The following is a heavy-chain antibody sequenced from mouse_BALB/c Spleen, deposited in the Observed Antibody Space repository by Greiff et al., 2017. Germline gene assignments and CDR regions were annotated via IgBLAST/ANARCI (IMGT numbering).Heavy chain of an antibody. D-gene: IGHD1-1*01. CDR1: GFTFSSYA. Sequence: EVKVVESGGGLVKPGGSLKLSCAASGFTFSSYAMSWVRQTPEKRLEWVATISSGGSYTYYPDSVKGRFTISRDNAKNTLYLQMSSLRSEDTAMYYCARHYGSSYNYAMDYWGQGTSVTVSS. CDR2: ISSGGSYT. CDR3: ARHYGSSYNYAMDY. J-gene: IGHJ4*01. V-gene: IGHV5-9-3*01.